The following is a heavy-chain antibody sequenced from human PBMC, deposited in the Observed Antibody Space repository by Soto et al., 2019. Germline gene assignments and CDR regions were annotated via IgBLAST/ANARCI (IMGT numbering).Heavy chain of an antibody. CDR2: IYYSGST. CDR1: GGSISSGDYY. Sequence: SETLSLTCTVSGGSISSGDYYWSWIRQPPGKGLEWIGYIYYSGSTYYNPSLKSRVTISVDTSKNQFSLKLSSVTAADTAVYYCARDLSGYEYNWFDPWGQGTLVTVSS. J-gene: IGHJ5*02. CDR3: ARDLSGYEYNWFDP. V-gene: IGHV4-30-4*01. D-gene: IGHD5-12*01.